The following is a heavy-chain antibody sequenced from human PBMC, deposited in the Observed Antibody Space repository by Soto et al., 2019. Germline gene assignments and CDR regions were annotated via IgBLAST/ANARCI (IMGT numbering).Heavy chain of an antibody. D-gene: IGHD2-15*01. CDR1: GCTFSSYA. CDR3: ARANLKLYCSGGSCYPSDYGMDV. V-gene: IGHV3-30-3*01. CDR2: ISYDGSNK. Sequence: GGPLRLSCAASGCTFSSYAMHWVRQAPGKGLEWVAVISYDGSNKYYADSVKGRFTISRDNSKNTLYLQMNSLRAEDTAVYYCARANLKLYCSGGSCYPSDYGMDVWGQGTTVTVSS. J-gene: IGHJ6*02.